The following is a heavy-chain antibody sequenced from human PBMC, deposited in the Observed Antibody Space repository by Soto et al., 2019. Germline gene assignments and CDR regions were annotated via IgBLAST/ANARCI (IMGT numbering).Heavy chain of an antibody. CDR2: IRSKANSYAT. D-gene: IGHD6-19*01. V-gene: IGHV3-73*01. CDR1: GFTFSGSA. CDR3: TRHVGRGCDY. Sequence: EVQLVESGGGLVQPGGSLKLSCAASGFTFSGSAMHWVRQASGKGLEWVGRIRSKANSYATAYAASVKGRFTISRDDSKNTGYLQMNSLKTEDTAVYYCTRHVGRGCDYWGKGTLVTVSS. J-gene: IGHJ4*02.